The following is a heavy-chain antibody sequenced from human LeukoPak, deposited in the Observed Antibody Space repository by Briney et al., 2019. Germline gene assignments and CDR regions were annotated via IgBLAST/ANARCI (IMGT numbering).Heavy chain of an antibody. J-gene: IGHJ3*02. D-gene: IGHD5-24*01. CDR2: IYHSGST. CDR1: GGSSSSYY. CDR3: AKADGFYDAFDI. V-gene: IGHV4-38-2*02. Sequence: SETLSLTCTVSGGSSSSYYWGWIRQPPGKGLEWIGSIYHSGSTYYNPSLKSRVTISVDTSKNQFSLKLSSVTAADTAVYYCAKADGFYDAFDIWGQGTMVTVSS.